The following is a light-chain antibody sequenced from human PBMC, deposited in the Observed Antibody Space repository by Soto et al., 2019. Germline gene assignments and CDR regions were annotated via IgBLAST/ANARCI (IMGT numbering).Light chain of an antibody. CDR1: QSISSW. V-gene: IGKV1-5*01. Sequence: DIQMTQSPSTLSASVGDRVTITCGASQSISSWLAWYQQKPGKAPKLLIYDASSLESGVPSRFSGSGSGTEFTLTISSLQPDDFATYYCQQYNSYLYTFGQGTKVDIK. CDR2: DAS. CDR3: QQYNSYLYT. J-gene: IGKJ2*01.